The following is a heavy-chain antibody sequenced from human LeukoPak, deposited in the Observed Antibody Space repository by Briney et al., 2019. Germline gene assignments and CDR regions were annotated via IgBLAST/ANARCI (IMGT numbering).Heavy chain of an antibody. CDR2: IYPGDSDT. Sequence: GESLKISCKGSGYSFTSYWIGWVRQMPGKGLEWMGIIYPGDSDTRYSPSFQGQVTISADKSISTAHLQWSSLKASDTAMYYCARNVMSNYDFWSGYTLGFDYWGQGTLVTVSS. V-gene: IGHV5-51*01. CDR1: GYSFTSYW. J-gene: IGHJ4*02. D-gene: IGHD3-3*01. CDR3: ARNVMSNYDFWSGYTLGFDY.